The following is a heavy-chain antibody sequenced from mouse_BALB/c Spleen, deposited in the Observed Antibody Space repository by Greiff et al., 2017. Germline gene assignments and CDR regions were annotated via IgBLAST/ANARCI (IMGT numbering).Heavy chain of an antibody. CDR1: GFSLTSYG. Sequence: VKLVESGPGLVAPSQSLSITCTVSGFSLTSYGVHWVRQPPGKGLEWLGVIWAGGSTNYNSALMSRLSISKDNSKSQVFLKMNSLQTDDTAMYYCARDLAALFAYWGQGTLVTVSA. J-gene: IGHJ3*01. CDR3: ARDLAALFAY. CDR2: IWAGGST. V-gene: IGHV2-9*02.